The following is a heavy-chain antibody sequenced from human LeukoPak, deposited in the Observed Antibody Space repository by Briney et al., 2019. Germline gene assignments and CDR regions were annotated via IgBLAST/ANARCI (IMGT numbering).Heavy chain of an antibody. CDR3: ARDLDIVVVPAANNWFDP. J-gene: IGHJ5*02. Sequence: ASVKVSCKASGGTFSSYAISWVRQAPGQGLEWMGGIIPIFGTANYAQKFQGRVTITADESTSTAYMELSSLRSEDTAVYYCARDLDIVVVPAANNWFDPWGQGTLVTVSS. V-gene: IGHV1-69*13. CDR1: GGTFSSYA. D-gene: IGHD2-2*01. CDR2: IIPIFGTA.